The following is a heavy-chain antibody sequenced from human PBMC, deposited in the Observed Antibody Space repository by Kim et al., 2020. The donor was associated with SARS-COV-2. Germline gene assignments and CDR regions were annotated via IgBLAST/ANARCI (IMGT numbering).Heavy chain of an antibody. CDR1: GGSISSGGYY. Sequence: SETLSLTCTVSGGSISSGGYYWSWIRQHPGKGLEWIGYIYYSGSTYYNPSLKSRVTISVDTSKNQFSLKLSSVTAADTAVYYCARELRIAAAHTINWFDPWGQGTLVTVSS. CDR2: IYYSGST. J-gene: IGHJ5*02. V-gene: IGHV4-31*03. D-gene: IGHD6-13*01. CDR3: ARELRIAAAHTINWFDP.